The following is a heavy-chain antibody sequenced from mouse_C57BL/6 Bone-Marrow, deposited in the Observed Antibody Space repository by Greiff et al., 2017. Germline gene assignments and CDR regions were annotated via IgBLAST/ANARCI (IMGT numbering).Heavy chain of an antibody. V-gene: IGHV1-63*01. CDR3: AVLPMFAY. CDR2: IYPGGGYT. Sequence: QVQLQQSGAELVRPGTSVTMSCKASGYTFTNYWIGWAKQRPGHGLEWIGDIYPGGGYTNYNEKFKGKATLTADKSASTAYMQFSSLTSEDSAIYYCAVLPMFAYWGQGTLVTVSA. CDR1: GYTFTNYW. J-gene: IGHJ3*01.